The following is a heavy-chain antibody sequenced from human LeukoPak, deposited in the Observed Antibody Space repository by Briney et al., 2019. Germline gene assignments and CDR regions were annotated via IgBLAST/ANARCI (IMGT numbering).Heavy chain of an antibody. CDR1: GGSFSGYY. CDR2: INHSGST. V-gene: IGHV4-34*01. D-gene: IGHD6-6*01. Sequence: SETLSLTCAVYGGSFSGYYWSWIRQPPGKGLEWIGEINHSGSTNYNPSLKSRVTILVDTSKNQFSLKLSSVTAADTAVYYCASYSSSYNYYYYYGMDVWGQGTTVTVSS. J-gene: IGHJ6*02. CDR3: ASYSSSYNYYYYYGMDV.